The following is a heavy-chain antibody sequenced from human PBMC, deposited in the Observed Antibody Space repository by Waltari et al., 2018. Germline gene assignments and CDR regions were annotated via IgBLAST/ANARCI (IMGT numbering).Heavy chain of an antibody. CDR2: IWFDGSNQ. Sequence: QGQLVESGGGVVQPGGSLRLSCTDSAFTFSSNDLHWVRQTPGKGLEWVAVIWFDGSNQFYADSVKGRFTISRDNSKNTAYLQMKSLRAEDTAVYYCARMARKTYSSPVPGRDYYYGMDVWGLGTTVTVSS. CDR3: ARMARKTYSSPVPGRDYYYGMDV. V-gene: IGHV3-33*08. J-gene: IGHJ6*02. CDR1: AFTFSSND. D-gene: IGHD6-13*01.